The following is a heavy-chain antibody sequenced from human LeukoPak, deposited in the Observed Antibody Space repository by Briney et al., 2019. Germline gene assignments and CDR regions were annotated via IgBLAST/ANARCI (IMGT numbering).Heavy chain of an antibody. J-gene: IGHJ4*02. CDR2: ISSSSSTI. CDR3: ARDSDRDDFGFDY. D-gene: IGHD3-3*01. Sequence: GGSLRLSCAASGFTYNSYSMNWVRQAPGKGLECVSYISSSSSTIYYADSVKGRFTISRDNAKNSLYLQMNSLRAEDTAVYYCARDSDRDDFGFDYWGQGTLVTVSS. V-gene: IGHV3-48*01. CDR1: GFTYNSYS.